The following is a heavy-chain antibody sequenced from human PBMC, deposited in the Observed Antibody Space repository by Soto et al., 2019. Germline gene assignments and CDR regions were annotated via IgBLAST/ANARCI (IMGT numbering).Heavy chain of an antibody. D-gene: IGHD1-26*01. Sequence: QVQLVQSGAEVKEPGSSVRVSCKASGGTFDNFIMNWVRQTPGQGLEWMGGIVPMLGTPTYAEKFKGRVTISANGSTSTMYMEVTSLRSEDTAIYDCARNGTYSSSLSQYSGMDVWGQGTTVTVSS. V-gene: IGHV1-69*01. CDR2: IVPMLGTP. J-gene: IGHJ6*02. CDR3: ARNGTYSSSLSQYSGMDV. CDR1: GGTFDNFI.